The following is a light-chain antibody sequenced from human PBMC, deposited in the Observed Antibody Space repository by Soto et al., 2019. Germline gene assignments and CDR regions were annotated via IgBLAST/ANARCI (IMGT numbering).Light chain of an antibody. V-gene: IGLV2-14*01. CDR2: EVS. CDR3: SSYTSNSTRV. Sequence: QSVLTQPASVSGSPGQSIIISCTGSSSDVGGYNFVSWYQQHPGKAPKLMIYEVSNRPSGVSNRFSGSKSGNTASLSISGLRAEDEAEYYCSSYTSNSTRVFGTGTKLTVL. J-gene: IGLJ1*01. CDR1: SSDVGGYNF.